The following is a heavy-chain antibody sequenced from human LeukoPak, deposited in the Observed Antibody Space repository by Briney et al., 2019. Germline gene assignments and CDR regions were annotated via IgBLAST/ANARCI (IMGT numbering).Heavy chain of an antibody. V-gene: IGHV3-21*01. CDR1: GFTFSSYS. Sequence: PGGSLRLSCAASGFTFSSYSMNWVRQAPGKGLEWVSSISSSSSYIYYADSVKGRFTICRDNAKNSLYLQMNSLRAEDTAVYYCARARLFRPTGGWGQGTLVTVSS. D-gene: IGHD4-23*01. CDR2: ISSSSSYI. CDR3: ARARLFRPTGG. J-gene: IGHJ4*02.